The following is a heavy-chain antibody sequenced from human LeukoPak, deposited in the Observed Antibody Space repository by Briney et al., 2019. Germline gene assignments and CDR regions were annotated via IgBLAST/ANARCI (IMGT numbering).Heavy chain of an antibody. D-gene: IGHD5-12*01. Sequence: PGGSLRLSCSASGFTFSSYAMHWVRQAPGKGLEYVAAISSNGGSTYYADSVKGRFTISRDNSKNTLYRQMSSLRAEGTAVYHCVVGWLRFFRFDYWGQGTLVTVSS. CDR1: GFTFSSYA. CDR3: VVGWLRFFRFDY. V-gene: IGHV3-64D*06. CDR2: ISSNGGST. J-gene: IGHJ4*02.